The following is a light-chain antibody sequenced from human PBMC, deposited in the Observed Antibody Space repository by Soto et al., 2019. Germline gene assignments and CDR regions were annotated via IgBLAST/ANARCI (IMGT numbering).Light chain of an antibody. J-gene: IGKJ1*01. CDR3: QQYNNWPRT. CDR1: QSVSSN. Sequence: IVMTQSPATLSVSPGERATLSCRASQSVSSNLTWYQQRPGQAPRLLIYGASTRAAGVPARFSGSGSGTDFTLTISSLQFEDFAVYYCQQYNNWPRTFGQGTKVDIK. V-gene: IGKV3-15*01. CDR2: GAS.